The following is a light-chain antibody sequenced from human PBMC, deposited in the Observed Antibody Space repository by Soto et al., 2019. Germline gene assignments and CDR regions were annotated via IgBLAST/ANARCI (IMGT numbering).Light chain of an antibody. CDR3: CSHSTSGTWM. CDR2: EVS. Sequence: QSALTQTASVSGSPGQSITISCTGSSSDVGGYNFVSWYQQHPGKAPKLIIHEVSNRPSGVSNRFSGSKSGNTASLHISGLQAEDEAVYYCCSHSTSGTWMFGEGTKLTVL. CDR1: SSDVGGYNF. J-gene: IGLJ3*02. V-gene: IGLV2-14*03.